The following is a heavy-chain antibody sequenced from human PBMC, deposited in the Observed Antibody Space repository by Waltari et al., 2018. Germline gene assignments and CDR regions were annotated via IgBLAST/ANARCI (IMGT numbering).Heavy chain of an antibody. V-gene: IGHV4-34*01. CDR2: INHSGST. J-gene: IGHJ4*02. Sequence: QVQLQQWGAGLLKPSETLSLTCAVYGGSFSGYYWSWIRQPPGKGLEWIGEINHSGSTNYNPSLKSRVTISVDTSKNQFSLKLSSVTAADTAVYYCARVDTAMALIDYWGQGTLVTVSS. D-gene: IGHD5-18*01. CDR1: GGSFSGYY. CDR3: ARVDTAMALIDY.